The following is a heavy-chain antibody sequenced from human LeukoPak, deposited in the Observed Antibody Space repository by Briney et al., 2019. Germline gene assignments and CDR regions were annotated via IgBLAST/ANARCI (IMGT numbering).Heavy chain of an antibody. CDR1: GGSISSSNYY. CDR3: ARHSISPRFFDY. D-gene: IGHD3-3*01. Sequence: SETLSLTCSVSGGSISSSNYYWGWIRQPPGKGLEWIGSIDYSGSTYYNPSLKSRVTVSVDTSKNQFSLRLNSVTAADTAVYYCARHSISPRFFDYWGQGTLVTVSS. J-gene: IGHJ4*02. CDR2: IDYSGST. V-gene: IGHV4-39*01.